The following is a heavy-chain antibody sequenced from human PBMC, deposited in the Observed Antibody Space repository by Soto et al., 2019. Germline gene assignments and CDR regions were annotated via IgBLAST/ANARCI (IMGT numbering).Heavy chain of an antibody. D-gene: IGHD1-26*01. CDR3: ARPRVAATGAFDY. J-gene: IGHJ4*01. V-gene: IGHV4-39*01. CDR1: GASISSGTHY. CDR2: VYHTGSA. Sequence: QVQLQESGPGLVKPSETLFITCRVSGASISSGTHYWGWLRQAPGRGLEWIGTVYHTGSASYNPSPGNRVSISVDTSRNEFSLNLNSVTAADTAIYYCARPRVAATGAFDYWGHGTRVSVSS.